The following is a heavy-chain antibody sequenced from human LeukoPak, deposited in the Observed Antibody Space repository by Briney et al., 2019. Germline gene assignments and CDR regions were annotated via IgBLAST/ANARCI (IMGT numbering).Heavy chain of an antibody. V-gene: IGHV3-48*03. D-gene: IGHD3-10*01. CDR2: ISSSGSTI. J-gene: IGHJ4*02. Sequence: GGSLRLSCAASGFTFSSYEMNWVRQAPGKGLEWVSYISSSGSTIYYADSVKGRFTISRDNSKNTLYLQMNSLRAEDTAVYYCATTGRRRRGSGSYYNVWGQGTLVTVSS. CDR1: GFTFSSYE. CDR3: ATTGRRRRGSGSYYNV.